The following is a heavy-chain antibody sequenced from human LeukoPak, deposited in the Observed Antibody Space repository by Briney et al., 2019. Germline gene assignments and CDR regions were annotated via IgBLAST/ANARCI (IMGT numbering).Heavy chain of an antibody. Sequence: ASVTVSCKASGYTFTGYYMHWVRQAPGQGLEWMGWINPNSGGTNYAQKFQGRVTMTRDTSISTAYMELSRLRSDDTAVYYCATDPLIVVVPAAMGEAQDYWGQGTLVTVSS. CDR2: INPNSGGT. D-gene: IGHD2-2*01. CDR3: ATDPLIVVVPAAMGEAQDY. V-gene: IGHV1-2*02. J-gene: IGHJ4*02. CDR1: GYTFTGYY.